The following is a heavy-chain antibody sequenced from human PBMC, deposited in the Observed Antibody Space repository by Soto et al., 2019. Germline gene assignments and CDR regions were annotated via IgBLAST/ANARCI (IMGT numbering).Heavy chain of an antibody. CDR2: ISTSGSTV. D-gene: IGHD2-2*01. CDR3: VRYCSTTLCNGVATRTFDY. V-gene: IGHV3-48*03. J-gene: IGHJ4*02. Sequence: GGSLRLSCAASRFTFSTYEMNWVRQAPGKGLEWVSYISTSGSTVYYADSVKSRFTISRDNTRNSLYPQMDSLRDEDTALYYCVRYCSTTLCNGVATRTFDYWGQGTLVTVSS. CDR1: RFTFSTYE.